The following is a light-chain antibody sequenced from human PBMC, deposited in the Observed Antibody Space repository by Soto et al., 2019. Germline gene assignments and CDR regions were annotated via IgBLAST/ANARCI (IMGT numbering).Light chain of an antibody. CDR1: QSISNW. CDR3: QQLNTYPVT. J-gene: IGKJ4*01. CDR2: DAS. Sequence: DIQMTQSPSTLSASVGDRVTITCRASQSISNWLAWYQQKQGKAPKLLIYDASSLESGVPARFSGSGSGTDFTLSITSLQPEDFATYYCQQLNTYPVTFGGGTKVDIK. V-gene: IGKV1-5*01.